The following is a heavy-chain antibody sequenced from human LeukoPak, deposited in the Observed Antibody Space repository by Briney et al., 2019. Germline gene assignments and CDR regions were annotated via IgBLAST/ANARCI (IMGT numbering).Heavy chain of an antibody. J-gene: IGHJ1*01. CDR3: ATGNYYDRRGYYTFGH. V-gene: IGHV3-74*01. CDR2: INGDGSTT. D-gene: IGHD3-22*01. Sequence: GGSLRLSCAASGFTFSRYWMHWVRQAPGRGLVWVSRINGDGSTTSYADSVKGGFTISRDNAKNTLYLQMNSLRAEDTAVYYCATGNYYDRRGYYTFGHWRQGTLVTVST. CDR1: GFTFSRYW.